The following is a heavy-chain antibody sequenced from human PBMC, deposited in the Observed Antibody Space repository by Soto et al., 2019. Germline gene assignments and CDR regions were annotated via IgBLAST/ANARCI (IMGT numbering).Heavy chain of an antibody. J-gene: IGHJ6*02. D-gene: IGHD3-10*01. CDR1: GFSLSELGMA. CDR2: ISSTGEE. Sequence: QVTLRESGPGLVKATETLTLTCTVSGFSLSELGMAVSWIRQPPGKALEWLAYISSTGEESHSPSLRSRYSISTDNTRTQVVLTMTNMAPEDTATYYCARFTMIRGELSDHHYGIDVWGQGTTVTVSS. V-gene: IGHV2-26*01. CDR3: ARFTMIRGELSDHHYGIDV.